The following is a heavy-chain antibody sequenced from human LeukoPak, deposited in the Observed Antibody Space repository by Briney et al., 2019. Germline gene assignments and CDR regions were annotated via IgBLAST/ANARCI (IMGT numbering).Heavy chain of an antibody. V-gene: IGHV3-7*01. J-gene: IGHJ4*02. Sequence: GGSLRLSCAASGFTFSSYWMSWVRQAPGKGLEWEANIKQDGSEKYYVDSVKGRFTISRDNAKNSLYLQMNSLRAEDTAVYYCARDPSDYYGSGSYALHYFDYWGQGTLVTVSS. CDR2: IKQDGSEK. CDR1: GFTFSSYW. D-gene: IGHD3-10*01. CDR3: ARDPSDYYGSGSYALHYFDY.